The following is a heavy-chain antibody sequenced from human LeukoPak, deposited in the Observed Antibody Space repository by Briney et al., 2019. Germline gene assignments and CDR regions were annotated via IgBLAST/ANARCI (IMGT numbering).Heavy chain of an antibody. CDR3: AREGARMVRGVITHNWFDP. Sequence: ASVKVSCKASGYTFTSYGTSWVRQAPGQGLEWMGWISAYNGNTNYAQKLQGRVTMTTDTSTSTAYMELRSLRSDDTAVYYCAREGARMVRGVITHNWFDPWGQGTLVTVSS. J-gene: IGHJ5*02. V-gene: IGHV1-18*01. D-gene: IGHD3-10*01. CDR2: ISAYNGNT. CDR1: GYTFTSYG.